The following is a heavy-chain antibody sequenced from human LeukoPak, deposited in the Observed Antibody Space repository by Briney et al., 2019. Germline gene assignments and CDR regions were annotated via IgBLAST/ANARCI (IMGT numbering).Heavy chain of an antibody. V-gene: IGHV1-69*05. Sequence: SVKVSCKASGGTFSSYAISWVRQAPGQGLEWMGGIIPIFGTANYAQKLQGRVTMTTDTSTSTAYMELRSLRSDDTAVYYCARGDDFWSGYNDWGQGTLVTVSS. D-gene: IGHD3-3*01. J-gene: IGHJ4*02. CDR3: ARGDDFWSGYND. CDR1: GGTFSSYA. CDR2: IIPIFGTA.